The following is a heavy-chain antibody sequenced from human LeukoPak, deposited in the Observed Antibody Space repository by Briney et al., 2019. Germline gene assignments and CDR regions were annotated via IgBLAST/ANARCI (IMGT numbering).Heavy chain of an antibody. Sequence: GGSLRLSCAASGFTFSSYSMNWVRQAPGKGLEWVSSISSSSSYIYYADSVKGRFTISRDNAKNSLYLQMNTLRAEDTAVYYCARDLSEGTYYYGAFDIWGQGTMVTVSS. CDR2: ISSSSSYI. J-gene: IGHJ3*02. CDR3: ARDLSEGTYYYGAFDI. D-gene: IGHD3-22*01. CDR1: GFTFSSYS. V-gene: IGHV3-21*01.